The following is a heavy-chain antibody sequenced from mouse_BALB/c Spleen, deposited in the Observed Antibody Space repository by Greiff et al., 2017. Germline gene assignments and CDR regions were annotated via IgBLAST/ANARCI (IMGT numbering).Heavy chain of an antibody. Sequence: VQLQQSGAELARPGASVKLSCKASGYTFTSYWMQWVKQRPGQGLEWIGAIYPGDGDTRYTQKFKGKATLTADKSSSTAYMQLSSLASEDSAVYYCARVGGDVWGAGTTVTVSS. D-gene: IGHD1-3*01. CDR1: GYTFTSYW. J-gene: IGHJ1*01. CDR2: IYPGDGDT. V-gene: IGHV1-87*01. CDR3: ARVGGDV.